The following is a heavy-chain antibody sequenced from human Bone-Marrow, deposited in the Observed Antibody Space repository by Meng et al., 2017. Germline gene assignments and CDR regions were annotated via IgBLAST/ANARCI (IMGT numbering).Heavy chain of an antibody. Sequence: SETLSPTCTVSGGSISSYYWSWIRQLPGKGLEWIGYIYYSGSTNYNPSLKSRVTISVDTSKNQFSLKLCSVTAADTAVYYCARVLENGSGWYTDYYYGMGVWGQGTTVTVSS. V-gene: IGHV4-59*01. J-gene: IGHJ6*02. D-gene: IGHD6-19*01. CDR3: ARVLENGSGWYTDYYYGMGV. CDR1: GGSISSYY. CDR2: IYYSGST.